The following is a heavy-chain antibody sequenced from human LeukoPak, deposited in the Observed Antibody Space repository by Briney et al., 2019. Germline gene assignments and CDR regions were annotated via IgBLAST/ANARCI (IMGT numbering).Heavy chain of an antibody. D-gene: IGHD6-13*01. CDR1: GYTFTSYG. Sequence: GASVKVSCKASGYTFTSYGISWVRQAPGQGLEWMGWISAYNGNTSYAQKLQGRVTMTTDTSTSTAYMELRSLRSDDTAVYYCARDQTLGIAAAGPFDYWGQGTLVTVSS. CDR2: ISAYNGNT. J-gene: IGHJ4*02. V-gene: IGHV1-18*01. CDR3: ARDQTLGIAAAGPFDY.